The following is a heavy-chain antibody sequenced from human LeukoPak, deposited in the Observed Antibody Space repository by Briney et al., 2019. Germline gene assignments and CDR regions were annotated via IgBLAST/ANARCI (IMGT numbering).Heavy chain of an antibody. CDR3: ARGGRDSGYPIDY. J-gene: IGHJ4*02. CDR2: MNPNSGNT. Sequence: RASVKVSCKASGYTFTSYDINWVRRATGQGLEWMGWMNPNSGNTGYAQKFQGRVTMTRNTSISTAYMELSSLRSEDTAVYYCARGGRDSGYPIDYWGQGTLVTVSS. V-gene: IGHV1-8*01. CDR1: GYTFTSYD. D-gene: IGHD5-12*01.